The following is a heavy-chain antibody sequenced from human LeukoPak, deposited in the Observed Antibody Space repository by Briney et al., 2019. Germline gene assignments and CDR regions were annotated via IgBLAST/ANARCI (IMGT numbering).Heavy chain of an antibody. Sequence: ASVKVSCKASGYTFTSYDINWVRQATGQGLEWMGWMNPNSGNTGYAQKFQGRVTITRNTSISTAYMELSSLRSEDTAVYYCARGLRFLEWSPDYWGQGTLVTVSS. CDR1: GYTFTSYD. D-gene: IGHD3-3*01. V-gene: IGHV1-8*03. CDR3: ARGLRFLEWSPDY. CDR2: MNPNSGNT. J-gene: IGHJ4*02.